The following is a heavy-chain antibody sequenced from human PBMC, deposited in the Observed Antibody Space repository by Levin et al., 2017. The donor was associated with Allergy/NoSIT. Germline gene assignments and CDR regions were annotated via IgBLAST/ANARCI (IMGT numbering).Heavy chain of an antibody. D-gene: IGHD1-14*01. CDR1: GFTFSSYA. CDR3: AKVITGTSSGIDY. CDR2: FSGNGGTI. Sequence: GESLKISCAASGFTFSSYAMSWVRQAPGKSLEWVPGFSGNGGTIDYADSVKGRFDISRDDSKNILFLRMNNLRAEDTAVYYCAKVITGTSSGIDYWGQGTLVTVSS. J-gene: IGHJ4*02. V-gene: IGHV3-23*01.